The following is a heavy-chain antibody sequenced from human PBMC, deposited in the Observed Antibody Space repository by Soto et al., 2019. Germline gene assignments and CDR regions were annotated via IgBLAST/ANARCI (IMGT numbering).Heavy chain of an antibody. J-gene: IGHJ6*03. CDR1: GYTFTSYG. V-gene: IGHV1-18*01. Sequence: ASVKVSCKASGYTFTSYGISWVRQAPGQGLEWMGWISAYNGNTNYAQKLQGRVTTTTDTSTSTAYMELRSLRSDDTAVYYCARADLNYDILTGYPYYYYMDVWGKGTTVTVSS. D-gene: IGHD3-9*01. CDR2: ISAYNGNT. CDR3: ARADLNYDILTGYPYYYYMDV.